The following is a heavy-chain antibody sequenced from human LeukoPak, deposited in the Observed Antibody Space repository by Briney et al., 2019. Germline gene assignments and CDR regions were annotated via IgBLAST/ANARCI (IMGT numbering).Heavy chain of an antibody. CDR3: ARWSTLYGLDD. V-gene: IGHV5-51*01. CDR1: QYSFSTNW. CDR2: IYPGDSDT. Sequence: VCPKISCKGSQYSFSTNWIGWVCQLPRKGPEWMGIIYPGDSDTRHSPSFQGQVTISADKSISTAYLQWSSLKASDTAMYYCARWSTLYGLDDWGQGTTVTVSS. J-gene: IGHJ6*02.